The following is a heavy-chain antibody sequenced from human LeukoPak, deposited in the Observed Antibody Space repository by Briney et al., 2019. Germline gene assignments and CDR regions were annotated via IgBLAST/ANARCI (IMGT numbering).Heavy chain of an antibody. Sequence: GGSLRLSCAASGFTFTSYWMTWVRQAPGKGLEWVANIKQDGSEKYYVDSVMGRFTISRDNAKNSLYLRMNSLRAEDTAVYYCARMSSSSWYVCDYWGQGTLVTVSS. CDR1: GFTFTSYW. J-gene: IGHJ4*02. D-gene: IGHD6-13*01. CDR3: ARMSSSSWYVCDY. CDR2: IKQDGSEK. V-gene: IGHV3-7*01.